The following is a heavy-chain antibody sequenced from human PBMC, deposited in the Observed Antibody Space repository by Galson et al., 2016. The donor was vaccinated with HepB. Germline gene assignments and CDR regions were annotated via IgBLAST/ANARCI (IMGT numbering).Heavy chain of an antibody. CDR1: GYPFTGYY. Sequence: SVKVSCKASGYPFTGYYMHWVRQAPGQGPEWMGWINPNSGATSYPQKFQGRATMTRDTSITTVFLELNSLRSDDTAKYYCTRGGGKVFDYWGQGTLISVSS. D-gene: IGHD4-23*01. CDR2: INPNSGAT. CDR3: TRGGGKVFDY. V-gene: IGHV1-2*02. J-gene: IGHJ4*02.